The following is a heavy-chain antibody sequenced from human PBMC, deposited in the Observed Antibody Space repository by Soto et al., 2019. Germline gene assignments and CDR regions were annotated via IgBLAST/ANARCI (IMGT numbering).Heavy chain of an antibody. Sequence: QVQLQQWGAGLLKPSETLSLTCAVYGGSFSGYYWSWIRQPPGKGLEWIGEINHSGSTNYNPSLKRRVTISVDTSKNQFSLKLISVTAADTAVYYCARDRYPFGAINMVRGFDPWGQGTLVTVSS. CDR1: GGSFSGYY. CDR3: ARDRYPFGAINMVRGFDP. D-gene: IGHD3-10*01. V-gene: IGHV4-34*01. J-gene: IGHJ5*02. CDR2: INHSGST.